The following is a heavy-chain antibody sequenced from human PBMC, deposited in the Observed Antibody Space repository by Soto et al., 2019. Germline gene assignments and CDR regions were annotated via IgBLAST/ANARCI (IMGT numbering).Heavy chain of an antibody. Sequence: SETLSLTCTVSGSSISSYYWSWIRQPPGKGLEWIGYIYYRGSTNYNPSLKSRVTISVDTSKNQFHLKLSSVTAADTAVYYCARDVDTAMLHYFDYCDQGTLVTVSS. CDR1: GSSISSYY. D-gene: IGHD5-18*01. CDR3: ARDVDTAMLHYFDY. CDR2: IYYRGST. V-gene: IGHV4-59*01. J-gene: IGHJ4*02.